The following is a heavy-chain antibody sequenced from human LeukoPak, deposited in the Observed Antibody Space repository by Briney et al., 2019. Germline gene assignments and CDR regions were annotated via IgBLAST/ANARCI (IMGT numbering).Heavy chain of an antibody. D-gene: IGHD3-22*01. Sequence: ASVKVSCKASGYTFTSYDINWVRQATGQGLEWMGWMNPNSGNTGYAQKFQGRVTMTRNTSISTAYMELSSLGSEDTAVYYCARGSQWELTYYYDSSYYFDYWGQGTLVTVSS. CDR3: ARGSQWELTYYYDSSYYFDY. CDR1: GYTFTSYD. V-gene: IGHV1-8*01. J-gene: IGHJ4*02. CDR2: MNPNSGNT.